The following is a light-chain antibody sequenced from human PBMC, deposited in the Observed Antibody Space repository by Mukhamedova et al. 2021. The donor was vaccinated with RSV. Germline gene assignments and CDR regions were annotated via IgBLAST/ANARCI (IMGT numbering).Light chain of an antibody. J-gene: IGLJ2*01. CDR3: NSRDSSGDVV. Sequence: HGDSLRSSYANWYQQKPGQAPVFVINGKNNRPSGIPDRFSVSSSGNTASLTITGAQAEDEADYYCNSRDSSGDVVFGGGTKLTVL. V-gene: IGLV3-19*01. CDR2: GKN. CDR1: SLRSSY.